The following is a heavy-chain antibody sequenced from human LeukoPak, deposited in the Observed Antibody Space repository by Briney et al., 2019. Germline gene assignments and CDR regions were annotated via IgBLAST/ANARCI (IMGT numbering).Heavy chain of an antibody. J-gene: IGHJ6*03. CDR1: GGSISSYY. CDR3: ARGLRYYYYMEV. V-gene: IGHV4-59*01. D-gene: IGHD3-10*01. Sequence: SETLSLTCTVSGGSISSYYRSWIRQPPGKGLEWIGYVSYSGTTNYNPSLKSRVTISVDTSRNQFSLEVTSVTAADTAVYYCARGLRYYYYMEVWGKGTTVSVSS. CDR2: VSYSGTT.